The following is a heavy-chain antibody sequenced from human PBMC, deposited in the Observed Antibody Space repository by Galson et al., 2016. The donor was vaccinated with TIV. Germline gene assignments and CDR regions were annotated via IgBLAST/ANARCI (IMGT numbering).Heavy chain of an antibody. CDR3: ARAWSSGWDNGDDAFDI. V-gene: IGHV4-59*08. CDR1: GGSMRDSY. Sequence: SETLSLTCTVSGGSMRDSYWSWIRQTPGKGLEWIGYVYYTGGTKYNPSLKSRVTISVDTSKNQFSLRLNSVTAADSAVYFCARAWSSGWDNGDDAFDIWGPGAMVTVSS. D-gene: IGHD6-25*01. J-gene: IGHJ3*02. CDR2: VYYTGGT.